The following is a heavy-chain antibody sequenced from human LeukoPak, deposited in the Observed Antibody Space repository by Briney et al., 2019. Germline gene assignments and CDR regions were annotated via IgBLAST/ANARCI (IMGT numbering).Heavy chain of an antibody. V-gene: IGHV1-2*02. CDR3: ARDLRDYYDSSGYWYYFDY. CDR1: GYTFTGYY. CDR2: INPNSGGT. D-gene: IGHD3-22*01. Sequence: ASVKVSCKASGYTFTGYYMHWVRQAPGQGLEWMGWINPNSGGTNYAQKFQGRVTMTRDMSISTAYMELSRLRSDDTAVYYCARDLRDYYDSSGYWYYFDYWGQGTLVTVSS. J-gene: IGHJ4*02.